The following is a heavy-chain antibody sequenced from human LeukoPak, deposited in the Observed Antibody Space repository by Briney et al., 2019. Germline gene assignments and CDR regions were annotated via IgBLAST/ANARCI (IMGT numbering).Heavy chain of an antibody. J-gene: IGHJ4*02. Sequence: SETLSLTCTGSGGSMGSDYWSGIGQPPGKGLEWIGYIYTSGSTNYNPSLKSRVTISVDTSKNQFSLKLSSVTAADTAVYYCARHRPTADTIFGVVIMHFDYWGQGTLVTVSS. CDR1: GGSMGSDY. CDR2: IYTSGST. CDR3: ARHRPTADTIFGVVIMHFDY. D-gene: IGHD3-3*01. V-gene: IGHV4-4*09.